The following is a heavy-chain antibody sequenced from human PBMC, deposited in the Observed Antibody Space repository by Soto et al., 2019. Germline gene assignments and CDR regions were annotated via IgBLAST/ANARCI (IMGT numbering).Heavy chain of an antibody. CDR2: IYYSGST. CDR1: GGSVSSGSYY. CDR3: ALTYYYDSSGYYYWYFDL. Sequence: QVQLQESGPGLVKPSETLSLTCTVSGGSVSSGSYYWSWIRQPPGKGLEWIGYIYYSGSTNYNPSLKSRVTISVDTSKNQFSLKLISVTAADTAVYYCALTYYYDSSGYYYWYFDLWGRGTLVTVSS. J-gene: IGHJ2*01. D-gene: IGHD3-22*01. V-gene: IGHV4-61*01.